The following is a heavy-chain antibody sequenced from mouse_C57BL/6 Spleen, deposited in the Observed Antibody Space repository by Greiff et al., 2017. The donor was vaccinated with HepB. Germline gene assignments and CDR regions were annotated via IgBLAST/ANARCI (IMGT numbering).Heavy chain of an antibody. CDR3: ARSTVGPYYYAMDY. CDR1: GYTFTSYW. Sequence: QVQLQQPGAELVKPGASVKLSCKASGYTFTSYWMHWVKQRPGQGLEWIGMIHPNSGSTNYNEKFKSKATLTVDKSSSTAYMQLSSLTSEDSAVYYCARSTVGPYYYAMDYWGQRTSVTVSS. J-gene: IGHJ4*01. V-gene: IGHV1-64*01. CDR2: IHPNSGST. D-gene: IGHD4-1*01.